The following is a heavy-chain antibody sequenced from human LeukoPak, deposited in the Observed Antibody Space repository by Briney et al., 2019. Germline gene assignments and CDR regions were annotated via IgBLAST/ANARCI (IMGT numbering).Heavy chain of an antibody. Sequence: GGSLRLSCAASGFTVSDNYMTWVRQAPGKGLEWVSLISCGGTTYSADSVKGRFTISRDNSKNTLYLQMNSLRGEDTAVYYCARVRSDNNGWYNIDYWGQGALITVSS. J-gene: IGHJ4*02. CDR3: ARVRSDNNGWYNIDY. CDR1: GFTVSDNY. D-gene: IGHD6-19*01. V-gene: IGHV3-53*01. CDR2: ISCGGTT.